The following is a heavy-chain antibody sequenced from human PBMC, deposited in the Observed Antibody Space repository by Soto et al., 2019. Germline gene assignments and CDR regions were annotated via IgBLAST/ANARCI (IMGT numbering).Heavy chain of an antibody. J-gene: IGHJ4*02. V-gene: IGHV4-31*03. D-gene: IGHD1-26*01. CDR3: ARAAPTAAVDY. CDR1: GDSISRGYY. Sequence: SETLSLTCTVSGDSISRGYYWTWLRQHPGKGLQWIGYISYSGSSYYNPSLKSRVSISADTSKNQFSLKLTSATAADTAVYYCARAAPTAAVDYWGRGSLVTVSS. CDR2: ISYSGSS.